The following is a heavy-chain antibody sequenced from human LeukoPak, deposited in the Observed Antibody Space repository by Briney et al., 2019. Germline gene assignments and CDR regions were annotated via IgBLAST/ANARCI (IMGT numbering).Heavy chain of an antibody. D-gene: IGHD2-15*01. CDR1: GFTFSSYS. Sequence: GGSLRLSCAASGFTFSSYSMNWVRQAPGKGLEWVSYISSSSSTIYYADSVKGRFTISRDNAKNSLYLQMNSLRAEDTAVYYCARDNVLYYFDYWGQGTLVTVSS. CDR2: ISSSSSTI. CDR3: ARDNVLYYFDY. V-gene: IGHV3-48*04. J-gene: IGHJ4*02.